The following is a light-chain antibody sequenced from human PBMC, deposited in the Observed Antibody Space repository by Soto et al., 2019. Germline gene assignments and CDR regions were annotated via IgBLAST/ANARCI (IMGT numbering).Light chain of an antibody. CDR1: SSDVGDYNY. Sequence: QSALTQPASVSGSPGQSIAISCTGTSSDVGDYNYVSWYQQHPDNAPKLMIYEVSNRPSGVSDRFSGSKSGDTASLTISGLQDEDEADYYCSSYTSSGTYVFGTGTKLTVL. CDR2: EVS. CDR3: SSYTSSGTYV. V-gene: IGLV2-14*01. J-gene: IGLJ1*01.